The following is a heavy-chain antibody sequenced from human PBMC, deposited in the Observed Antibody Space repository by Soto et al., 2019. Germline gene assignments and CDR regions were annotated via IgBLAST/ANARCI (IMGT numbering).Heavy chain of an antibody. J-gene: IGHJ4*02. CDR1: GFTFSSYA. Sequence: GGSLRLSCAASGFTFSSYAMSWVRQAPGKGLEWVSAISGSGGSTYYADSVKGRFTISRDNSKNTLYLQMNSLRAEDTAVYYCATVLLWFGEPWRGPGDYWGQGTLVTVSS. D-gene: IGHD3-10*01. V-gene: IGHV3-23*01. CDR3: ATVLLWFGEPWRGPGDY. CDR2: ISGSGGST.